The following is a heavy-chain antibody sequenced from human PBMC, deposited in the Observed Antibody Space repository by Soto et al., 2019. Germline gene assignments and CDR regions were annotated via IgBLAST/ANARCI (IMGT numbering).Heavy chain of an antibody. J-gene: IGHJ6*03. CDR3: ASYHFLDLWTGSRHYMDV. CDR2: INHSGTA. V-gene: IGHV4-34*02. CDR1: GGSLSGYY. Sequence: QVHLEQWGAGLLNPSETLSLTCAVYGGSLSGYYWSWVRQSPGKRLEWIGEINHSGTANYNPSLKPRVTMSADASKHQFSLRLTSVTAADSAIYYCASYHFLDLWTGSRHYMDVWSRGTPVTVSS. D-gene: IGHD3-9*01.